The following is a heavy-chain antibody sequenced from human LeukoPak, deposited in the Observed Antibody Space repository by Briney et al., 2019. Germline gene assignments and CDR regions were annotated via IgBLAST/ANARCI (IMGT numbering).Heavy chain of an antibody. J-gene: IGHJ5*02. V-gene: IGHV4-39*07. CDR2: IYYSGST. CDR3: ARDSTSLTAVPGRWFDP. Sequence: SETLSLTCTVSGGSISSSSYYWGWIRQPPGKGLEWIGSIYYSGSTYYNPSLKSRVTISVDTSKNQFSLKLSSVTAADTAVYYCARDSTSLTAVPGRWFDPWGQGTLVTVSS. CDR1: GGSISSSSYY. D-gene: IGHD2-2*01.